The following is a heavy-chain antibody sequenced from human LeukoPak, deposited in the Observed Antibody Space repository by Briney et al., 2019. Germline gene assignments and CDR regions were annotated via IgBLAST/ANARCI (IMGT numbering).Heavy chain of an antibody. J-gene: IGHJ5*02. Sequence: GASVKVSCKASGYTFTSYAMHWVRQAPGQRLEWMGWINAGNGNTKYSQKFQGRVTITRDTSASTAYMELSSLRSEDTAVYYCARDLKSWLVLGGGWFAPWGQETLVTVSS. CDR1: GYTFTSYA. CDR3: ARDLKSWLVLGGGWFAP. V-gene: IGHV1-3*01. D-gene: IGHD6-19*01. CDR2: INAGNGNT.